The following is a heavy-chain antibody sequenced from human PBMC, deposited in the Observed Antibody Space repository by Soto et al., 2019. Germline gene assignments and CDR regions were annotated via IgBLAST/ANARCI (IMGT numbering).Heavy chain of an antibody. D-gene: IGHD1-26*01. CDR1: GFTFSSYA. CDR3: AKDKGEWELLSRHDY. Sequence: EVQLLESGGGLVQPGGSLRLSCAASGFTFSSYAMSWVRQAPGKGLEWVSAISGSGGSTYYADSVKGRFTISRDNSKNTRYLQLNSLRAEDTAVYYCAKDKGEWELLSRHDYWGQGTLVTVSS. V-gene: IGHV3-23*01. CDR2: ISGSGGST. J-gene: IGHJ4*02.